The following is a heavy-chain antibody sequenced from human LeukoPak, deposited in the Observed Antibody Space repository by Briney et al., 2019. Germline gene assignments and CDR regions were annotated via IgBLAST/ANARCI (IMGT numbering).Heavy chain of an antibody. Sequence: SETLSLTCTVSGGSISSSYWSWIRQPPGKGLECIGYIYYSGSTNYNPSFKSRVAIAVDTSKNQFSLKLSSVTAADTAVYYCARHTGRSGTYATWGQGTLVTVSS. V-gene: IGHV4-59*08. CDR3: ARHTGRSGTYAT. J-gene: IGHJ5*02. CDR1: GGSISSSY. CDR2: IYYSGST. D-gene: IGHD3-10*01.